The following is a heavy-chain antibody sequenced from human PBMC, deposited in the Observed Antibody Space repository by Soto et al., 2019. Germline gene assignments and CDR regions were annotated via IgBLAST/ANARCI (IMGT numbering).Heavy chain of an antibody. CDR3: TASFYDYDSSGYLYYFAF. Sequence: PGGSLRLSCAASGFTFSNAWMNWFRQAPGKGLEWVGRIKSKTDGGTTDYAAPVKGRFTISRDDSKNTLYLQMNSLKTEDTAVNYCTASFYDYDSSGYLYYFAFWGQGTLVTVSS. J-gene: IGHJ4*02. CDR2: IKSKTDGGTT. V-gene: IGHV3-15*07. CDR1: GFTFSNAW. D-gene: IGHD3-22*01.